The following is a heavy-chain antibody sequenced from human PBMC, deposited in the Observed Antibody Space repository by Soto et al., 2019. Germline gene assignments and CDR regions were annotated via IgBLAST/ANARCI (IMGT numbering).Heavy chain of an antibody. CDR3: ARGSYDILTGYYTHGNLDY. J-gene: IGHJ4*02. V-gene: IGHV1-69*02. Sequence: GASVKVSFKASGGTFSSYTISWVRQAPGQGLEWMGRIIPILGIANYAQKFQGRVTMTANTSTSTAYMELSSLRSEDTAVYYCARGSYDILTGYYTHGNLDYWGQGTLVTVSS. D-gene: IGHD3-9*01. CDR1: GGTFSSYT. CDR2: IIPILGIA.